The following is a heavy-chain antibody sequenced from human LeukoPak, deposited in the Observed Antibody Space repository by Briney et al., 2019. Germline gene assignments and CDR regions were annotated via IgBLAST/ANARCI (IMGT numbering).Heavy chain of an antibody. Sequence: GGSLRLSCAASGFTFSSYAMSWVRQAPGKGLEWVSGISLDGATTYYAGSVEGRFTISRDNSKNTLYLQMNSLRADDTAVYYCVKDHGWLLYSWGQGALVTVSS. CDR1: GFTFSSYA. J-gene: IGHJ4*02. D-gene: IGHD3-9*01. CDR3: VKDHGWLLYS. CDR2: ISLDGATT. V-gene: IGHV3-23*01.